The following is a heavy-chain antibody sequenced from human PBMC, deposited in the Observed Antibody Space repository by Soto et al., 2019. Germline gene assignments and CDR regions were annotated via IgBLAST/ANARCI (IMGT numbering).Heavy chain of an antibody. D-gene: IGHD4-17*01. CDR1: GYTFIGYY. CDR3: ARDGGEHGDYAC. CDR2: INSRTGVT. V-gene: IGHV1-2*04. Sequence: ASVKVSCKASGYTFIGYYMHWVRQVPGQGLEWMGWINSRTGVTNYAQKFQGWVTMTRDTSISTAYMEVSRLKSDDTAVYYCARDGGEHGDYACWGQGTLVTVSS. J-gene: IGHJ4*02.